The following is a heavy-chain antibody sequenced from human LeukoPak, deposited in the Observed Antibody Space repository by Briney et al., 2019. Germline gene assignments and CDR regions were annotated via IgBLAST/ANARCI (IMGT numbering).Heavy chain of an antibody. CDR1: GFTFSSYA. CDR2: ISGSGGST. V-gene: IGHV3-23*01. J-gene: IGHJ4*02. Sequence: GGSLRLSCAASGFTFSSYAMSWVRQAPGKGLEWVSAISGSGGSTYYADSVKGRFTISRDNSKNTLYLQMNSLRAEDTAVYYCAKSRDYGSGSYYNPLGYWGQGTLVTVSP. D-gene: IGHD3-10*01. CDR3: AKSRDYGSGSYYNPLGY.